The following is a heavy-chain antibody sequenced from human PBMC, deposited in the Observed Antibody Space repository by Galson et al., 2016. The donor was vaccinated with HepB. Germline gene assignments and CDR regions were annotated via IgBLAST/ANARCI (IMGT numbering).Heavy chain of an antibody. CDR2: ISYDGSDK. J-gene: IGHJ4*02. CDR3: ARRRYSSGWYGPPVDF. Sequence: SLRLSCAASGFTFSDYAVRWVRQAPGRGLEWVSVISYDGSDKYYADSVKGRFTISRDNSKNTLYLQMNSLRAEDTAVYYCARRRYSSGWYGPPVDFWGQGTLVTVSS. CDR1: GFTFSDYA. D-gene: IGHD6-19*01. V-gene: IGHV3-30*04.